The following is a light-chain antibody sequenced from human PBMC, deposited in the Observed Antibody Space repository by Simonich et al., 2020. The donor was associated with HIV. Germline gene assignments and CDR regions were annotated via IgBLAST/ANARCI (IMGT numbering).Light chain of an antibody. CDR2: WAS. CDR1: QGVLYSSKNKDY. CDR3: QQYYITPHT. J-gene: IGKJ1*01. Sequence: DIVMTQSPDSLALSLGERATFNCKSSQGVLYSSKNKDYLAWYQQKPGQPPNLLIYWASTRESGVPDRFSGSGSETDFTLTISSLQAEDVAVYYCQQYYITPHTFGQGTKVEIK. V-gene: IGKV4-1*01.